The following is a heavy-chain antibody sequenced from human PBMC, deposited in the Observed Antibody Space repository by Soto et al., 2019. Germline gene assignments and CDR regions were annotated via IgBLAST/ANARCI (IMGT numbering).Heavy chain of an antibody. CDR1: GFTFSDYT. CDR3: VRDWTYAFDV. V-gene: IGHV3-48*02. CDR2: ITRSGASM. D-gene: IGHD3-3*01. J-gene: IGHJ3*01. Sequence: EVQLVESGVDLVQPGGSLRLSCVASGFTFSDYTFNCVRQAPGKGLEWLSYITRSGASMYYANSVKGRFTMSRDTAKNSLFLQMNSLRDEDTAVYYCVRDWTYAFDVWGQGTSVSVSS.